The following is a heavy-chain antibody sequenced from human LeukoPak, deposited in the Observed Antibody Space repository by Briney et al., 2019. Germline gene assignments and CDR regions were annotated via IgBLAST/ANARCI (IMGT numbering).Heavy chain of an antibody. CDR3: ARTARSHSSGWYRTGYYLDY. J-gene: IGHJ4*02. D-gene: IGHD6-19*01. Sequence: ASVKVSCKASGYTFTSYYMHWVRQAPGQGLEWMGIINPSGGSTSYAQKFQGRVTMTRDTSTSTVYMELSSLRSEDTAVYYCARTARSHSSGWYRTGYYLDYWGQGTLVTVSS. CDR2: INPSGGST. CDR1: GYTFTSYY. V-gene: IGHV1-46*01.